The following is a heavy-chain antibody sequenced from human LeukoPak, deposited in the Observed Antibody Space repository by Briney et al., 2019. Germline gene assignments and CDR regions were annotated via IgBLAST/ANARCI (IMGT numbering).Heavy chain of an antibody. CDR2: IYYSGST. Sequence: SETLSLTCTVSGASISSYYWSWIRQPPGKGLEWLWYIYYSGSTNYNPSLKSRVTISVDTSKNQFSLKLSSVTAADTAVYYCARGPIWFGELYFDYWGQGTLVTVSS. CDR3: ARGPIWFGELYFDY. J-gene: IGHJ4*02. D-gene: IGHD3-10*01. CDR1: GASISSYY. V-gene: IGHV4-59*01.